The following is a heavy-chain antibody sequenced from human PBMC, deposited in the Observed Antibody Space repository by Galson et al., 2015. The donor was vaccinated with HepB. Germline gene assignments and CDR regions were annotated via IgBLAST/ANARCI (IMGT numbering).Heavy chain of an antibody. CDR2: ISRRSSAI. CDR3: ARSRFDFWSGYDYYMDV. D-gene: IGHD3-3*01. V-gene: IGHV3-48*01. J-gene: IGHJ6*03. CDR1: GFTYSTYS. Sequence: SLRLSCAASGFTYSTYSMHWVRQAPGKGLEWVSYISRRSSAIYYADSVKGRFTISRDNAKNSLYLQMNSLRVEDTAVYYCARSRFDFWSGYDYYMDVWGKGTTVTVSS.